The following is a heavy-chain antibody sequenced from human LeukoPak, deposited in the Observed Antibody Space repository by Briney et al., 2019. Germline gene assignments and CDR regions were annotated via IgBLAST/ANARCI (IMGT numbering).Heavy chain of an antibody. CDR3: ASPLTYYYDSSGYKYFDY. CDR1: GFTFSSCE. Sequence: GGSLRLSCAASGFTFSSCEMNWVRQAPGKGLEWVSYISSSGSTIYYADSVKGRFTISRDNAKNSLYLQMNSLRAEDTAVYYCASPLTYYYDSSGYKYFDYWGQGTLVTVSS. D-gene: IGHD3-22*01. J-gene: IGHJ4*02. CDR2: ISSSGSTI. V-gene: IGHV3-48*03.